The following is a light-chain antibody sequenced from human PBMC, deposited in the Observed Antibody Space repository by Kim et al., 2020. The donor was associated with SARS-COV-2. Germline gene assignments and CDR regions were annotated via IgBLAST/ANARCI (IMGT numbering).Light chain of an antibody. CDR2: TNN. CDR3: AAWDDSLNGVV. V-gene: IGLV1-44*01. Sequence: QSVLTQPPSASGTPGQRVTISCSGSSSNIGRNAVNWYQQLPGTAPKLLIYTNNQWPSGVPDRFSGSKSGTSASLAISGLQSDDEADYFCAAWDDSLNGVVFSGGTQLTVL. CDR1: SSNIGRNA. J-gene: IGLJ2*01.